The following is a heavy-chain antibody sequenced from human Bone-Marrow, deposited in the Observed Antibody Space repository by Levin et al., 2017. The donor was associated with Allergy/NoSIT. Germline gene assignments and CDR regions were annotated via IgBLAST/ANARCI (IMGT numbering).Heavy chain of an antibody. J-gene: IGHJ4*02. CDR3: ARELGYCVSTSCYGGTFDY. CDR2: INHSGST. CDR1: GGSFSGYY. V-gene: IGHV4-34*01. D-gene: IGHD2-2*01. Sequence: SCAVYGGSFSGYYWSWIRQPPGKGLEWIGEINHSGSTNYNPSLKSRVTISVDTSKNQLSLKLSSVTAADTAVYYCARELGYCVSTSCYGGTFDYWSQGTLVTVSS.